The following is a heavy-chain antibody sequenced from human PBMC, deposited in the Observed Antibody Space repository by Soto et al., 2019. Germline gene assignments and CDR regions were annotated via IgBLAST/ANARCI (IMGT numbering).Heavy chain of an antibody. CDR2: INSDSTTT. CDR3: ARDLSH. V-gene: IGHV3-48*02. CDR1: GFPFSTYA. Sequence: DVHLVESGGGLVQPGGSLRLSCAVSGFPFSTYAMHWVRQAPGKGLEWISYINSDSTTTFHADSVKGRFTVSRDNAKNSLYLRMSSLRHEDTAVYYCARDLSHWGQGTLVTVSS. J-gene: IGHJ4*02.